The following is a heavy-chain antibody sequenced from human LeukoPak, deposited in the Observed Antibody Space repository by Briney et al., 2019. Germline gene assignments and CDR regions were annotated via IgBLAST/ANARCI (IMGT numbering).Heavy chain of an antibody. Sequence: SETLSLTCTVSGGSISSSSYYWGWIRQPPGKGLEWIGSIYYSGSTYYNPSLKSRVTISVDTSKNQFSLKLSSVTAADTAVYYCARDYCSGGSCYSRGIYYYYYGMDVWGQGTTVTVSS. CDR1: GGSISSSSYY. J-gene: IGHJ6*01. V-gene: IGHV4-39*07. CDR3: ARDYCSGGSCYSRGIYYYYYGMDV. CDR2: IYYSGST. D-gene: IGHD2-15*01.